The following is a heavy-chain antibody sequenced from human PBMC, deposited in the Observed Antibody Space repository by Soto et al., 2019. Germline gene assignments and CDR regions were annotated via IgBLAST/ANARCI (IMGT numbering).Heavy chain of an antibody. Sequence: QVQLVESGGGVVQPGRSLRLSCAASGFTFSSYAMHWVRQAPGKGLEWVAVISYDGSNKYYADSVKGRFTISRDNSKNTLYLQMNSLRAEDTAVYYCARSLGAYGGNSHHWYFDLWGRGTLVTVSS. J-gene: IGHJ2*01. CDR1: GFTFSSYA. CDR2: ISYDGSNK. V-gene: IGHV3-30-3*01. D-gene: IGHD4-17*01. CDR3: ARSLGAYGGNSHHWYFDL.